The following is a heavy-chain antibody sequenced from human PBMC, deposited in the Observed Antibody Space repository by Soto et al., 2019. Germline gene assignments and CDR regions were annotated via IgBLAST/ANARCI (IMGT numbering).Heavy chain of an antibody. J-gene: IGHJ6*02. D-gene: IGHD4-4*01. CDR2: ISAYNGNT. V-gene: IGHV1-18*01. Sequence: QVQLVQSGAEVKKPGASVKVSCKASGYTFTSYGISWVRQAPGQGLEWMGWISAYNGNTNYAQKLQGRVTMTTDTSASTAYMELRSLRSDDTAVYYCARDRVTTTPTYYYYGMDVWGQGTTVTVSS. CDR3: ARDRVTTTPTYYYYGMDV. CDR1: GYTFTSYG.